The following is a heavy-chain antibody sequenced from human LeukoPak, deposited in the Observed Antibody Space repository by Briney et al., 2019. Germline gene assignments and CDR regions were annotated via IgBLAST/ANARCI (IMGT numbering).Heavy chain of an antibody. CDR3: AKDSTTYYYDSSGYYSSIYYFDY. Sequence: PGGSLRLSCAASGFTFSSYAMSWVRQAPGKGLEWVSAISGSGGSTYYADSVKGRFTISRDNSKNTLYLKMNSLRAEDTAVYYCAKDSTTYYYDSSGYYSSIYYFDYWGQGTLVTVSS. V-gene: IGHV3-23*01. CDR1: GFTFSSYA. CDR2: ISGSGGST. J-gene: IGHJ4*02. D-gene: IGHD3-22*01.